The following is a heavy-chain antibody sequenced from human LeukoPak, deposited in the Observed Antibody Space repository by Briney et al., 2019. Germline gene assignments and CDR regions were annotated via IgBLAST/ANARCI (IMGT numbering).Heavy chain of an antibody. CDR2: ISAYNGNT. CDR3: AREPNYDILTGYYPLDY. J-gene: IGHJ4*02. CDR1: GYTFTSYG. D-gene: IGHD3-9*01. Sequence: ASVKVSCKASGYTFTSYGISWVRQAPGQGLEWTGWISAYNGNTNYAQKLQGRVTMTTDTSTSTAYMELRSLRSDDTAVYYCAREPNYDILTGYYPLDYWGQGTLVTVSS. V-gene: IGHV1-18*01.